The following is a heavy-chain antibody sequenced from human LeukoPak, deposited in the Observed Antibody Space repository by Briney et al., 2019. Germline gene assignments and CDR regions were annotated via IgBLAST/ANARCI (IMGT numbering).Heavy chain of an antibody. Sequence: GGSLRLSCAASGFTFSSYWMSWVRQAPGKGRAWVANINQVGSEKYYVDSVKGRFTISRDNAKNSLYLQMNSLRAEDTAVYYCAREQYCSSTSCYPLGTYYFDYWGQGTLVTVSS. CDR3: AREQYCSSTSCYPLGTYYFDY. V-gene: IGHV3-7*01. CDR2: INQVGSEK. CDR1: GFTFSSYW. D-gene: IGHD2-2*01. J-gene: IGHJ4*02.